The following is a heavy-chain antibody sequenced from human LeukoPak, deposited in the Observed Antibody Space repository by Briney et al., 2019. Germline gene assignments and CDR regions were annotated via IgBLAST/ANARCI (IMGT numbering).Heavy chain of an antibody. D-gene: IGHD1-26*01. Sequence: SETLSLTCTVSNGSISSYHWSWVRQPPGKGLEWIGYILTSGTTNYSPSLKSRLTISVDTSKNHFTLKLSSVTAADTAVYYCARLRVSGSYLYYFDYWGQGTLVTVSS. CDR1: NGSISSYH. CDR2: ILTSGTT. J-gene: IGHJ4*02. V-gene: IGHV4-4*09. CDR3: ARLRVSGSYLYYFDY.